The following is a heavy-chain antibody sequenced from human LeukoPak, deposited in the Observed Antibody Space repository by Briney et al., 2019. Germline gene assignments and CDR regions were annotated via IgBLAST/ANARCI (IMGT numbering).Heavy chain of an antibody. D-gene: IGHD1-20*01. CDR3: AKDMGRITGTKDYMDV. V-gene: IGHV3-43D*03. CDR1: GFTFDDYA. CDR2: ISWDGGST. Sequence: GGSLRLSCAASGFTFDDYAMHWVRQAPGKGLEWVSLISWDGGSTYYADSVKGRFTISRDNSKNSLYLQMNSLRAEDTALYYCAKDMGRITGTKDYMDVWGKGTTVTVSS. J-gene: IGHJ6*03.